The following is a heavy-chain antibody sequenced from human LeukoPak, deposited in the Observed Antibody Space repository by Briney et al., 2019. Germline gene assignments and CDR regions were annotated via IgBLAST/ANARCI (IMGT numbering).Heavy chain of an antibody. D-gene: IGHD2-21*01. CDR1: GYTFISYG. V-gene: IGHV1-18*01. CDR3: ARDLNSGDSDDAFDI. J-gene: IGHJ3*02. CDR2: ISGYSGNT. Sequence: GASVKVSCKASGYTFISYGISWVRQAPGQGLEWMGWISGYSGNTNYAQMFQGRATMTTNTSTSTAYMELRSLRSDDTAVYYCARDLNSGDSDDAFDIWGQGTMVTVSA.